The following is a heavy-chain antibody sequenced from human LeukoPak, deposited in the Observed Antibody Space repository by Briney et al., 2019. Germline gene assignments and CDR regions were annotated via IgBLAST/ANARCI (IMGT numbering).Heavy chain of an antibody. V-gene: IGHV3-21*01. D-gene: IGHD3-22*01. Sequence: PGGSLTLSCAASGFTFSSYSMNWVRQAPGKGLEWVSSISSSSSYIYYADSVKGRFTISRDNAKNSLYLQTNSLRAEDTAVYYCARDRYYYDSSGYNWFDPWGQGTLVTVSS. CDR3: ARDRYYYDSSGYNWFDP. J-gene: IGHJ5*02. CDR1: GFTFSSYS. CDR2: ISSSSSYI.